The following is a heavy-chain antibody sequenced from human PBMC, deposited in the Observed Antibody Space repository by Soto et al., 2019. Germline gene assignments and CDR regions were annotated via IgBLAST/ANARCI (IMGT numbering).Heavy chain of an antibody. CDR2: IKQDGSEK. V-gene: IGHV3-7*03. Sequence: GGSLRLSCAASGFTFSSYWMSWVRQAPGKGLEWVANIKQDGSEKYYVDSVKGRFTISRDNAKNSLYLQMNSLGAEDTAVYYCARGRYDILTGYYWSYYYGMDVWGQGTTVTVSS. CDR3: ARGRYDILTGYYWSYYYGMDV. D-gene: IGHD3-9*01. CDR1: GFTFSSYW. J-gene: IGHJ6*02.